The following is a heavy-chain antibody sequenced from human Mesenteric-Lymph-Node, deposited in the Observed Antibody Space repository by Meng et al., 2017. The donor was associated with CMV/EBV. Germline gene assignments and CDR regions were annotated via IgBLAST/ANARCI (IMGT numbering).Heavy chain of an antibody. Sequence: QLQLQESGPGLVKPSDNLSLTCTVAGGSISSSSYYWGWIRQPPGKGLEWIGSIYYSGSTYYNPSLKSRVTISVDTSKNQFSLQLSSVTAADTAVYYCARDGDYYDSSGYNPFDYWGQGTLVTVSS. CDR3: ARDGDYYDSSGYNPFDY. D-gene: IGHD3-22*01. CDR2: IYYSGST. V-gene: IGHV4-39*07. CDR1: GGSISSSSYY. J-gene: IGHJ4*02.